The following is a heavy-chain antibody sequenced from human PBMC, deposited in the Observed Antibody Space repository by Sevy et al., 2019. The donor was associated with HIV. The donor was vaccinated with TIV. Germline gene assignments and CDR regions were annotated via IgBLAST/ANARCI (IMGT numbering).Heavy chain of an antibody. Sequence: SHTLSLTCAVYGGSFSGYYWSWIRQPPGKGLEWIGEINHSGSTNYNPSLKSRVTISVDTSKNQFSLKLSSVTAADTAVYYCARVGPVGQQLLTNLYYYYGMDVWGQGTTVTVSS. CDR2: INHSGST. V-gene: IGHV4-34*01. D-gene: IGHD6-13*01. CDR1: GGSFSGYY. J-gene: IGHJ6*02. CDR3: ARVGPVGQQLLTNLYYYYGMDV.